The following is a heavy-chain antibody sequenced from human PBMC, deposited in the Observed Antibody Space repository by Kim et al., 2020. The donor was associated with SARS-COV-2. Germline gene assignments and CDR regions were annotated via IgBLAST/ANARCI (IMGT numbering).Heavy chain of an antibody. CDR2: ISPSNGDT. J-gene: IGHJ4*02. CDR3: ARVHSKDY. Sequence: ISPSNGDTYYAQKFQGRVTVTSDTSLSTVYMDLSGLTSDDTAVYFCARVHSKDYWGQGTPVTVSS. V-gene: IGHV1-2*02. D-gene: IGHD5-18*01.